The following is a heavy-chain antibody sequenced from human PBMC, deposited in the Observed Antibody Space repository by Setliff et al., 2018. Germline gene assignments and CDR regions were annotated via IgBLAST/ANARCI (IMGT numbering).Heavy chain of an antibody. CDR3: ARDLAD. CDR2: IKSDGSST. V-gene: IGHV3-74*01. Sequence: GGSLRLSCAASGFTFSSYWMHWVRQAPGKGLVWVSRIKSDGSSTTYADSVKGRFTISRDNAKNTLYLQMNSLRAEDTAVYYCARDLADWGQGTLVTVSS. J-gene: IGHJ4*02. CDR1: GFTFSSYW.